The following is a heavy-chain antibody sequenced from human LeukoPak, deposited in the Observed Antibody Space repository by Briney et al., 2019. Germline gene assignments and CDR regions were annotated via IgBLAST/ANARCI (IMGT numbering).Heavy chain of an antibody. D-gene: IGHD4-17*01. CDR2: IWYDGSNK. V-gene: IGHV3-33*01. Sequence: PGGSLRLSCAASGFTFSSYGMHWVRQAPGKGLEWVAVIWYDGSNKYYADSVKGRFTISRDNSKNTLYLQMNSLRAEDTAVYYCARDRDDYGDYNHYFDYWGQGTLVTVSS. J-gene: IGHJ4*02. CDR1: GFTFSSYG. CDR3: ARDRDDYGDYNHYFDY.